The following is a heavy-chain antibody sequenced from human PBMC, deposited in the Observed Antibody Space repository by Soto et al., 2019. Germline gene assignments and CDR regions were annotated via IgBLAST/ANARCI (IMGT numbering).Heavy chain of an antibody. D-gene: IGHD4-17*01. CDR1: GGTFSSYA. J-gene: IGHJ4*02. V-gene: IGHV1-69*13. CDR2: IIPIFGTA. CDR3: ARDHDYGGNSGRFYRQYYLDY. Sequence: GASVKVSCKASGGTFSSYAISWVRQAPGQGLEWMGGIIPIFGTANYAQKFQGRVTITADESTSTAYMELSSLRSEDTAVYYCARDHDYGGNSGRFYRQYYLDYWGQGTLVTVSS.